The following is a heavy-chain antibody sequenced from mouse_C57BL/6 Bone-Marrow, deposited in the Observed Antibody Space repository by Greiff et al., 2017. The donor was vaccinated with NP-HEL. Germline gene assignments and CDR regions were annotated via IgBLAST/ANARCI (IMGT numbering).Heavy chain of an antibody. CDR1: GYTFTSYW. Sequence: QVQLKQPGAELVKPGASVKLSCKASGYTFTSYWMQWVKQRPGQGLEWIGEIDPSASYTNYNQKFKGKATLTVDTSTSTAYMQLSSLTSEDSAVYYCAREGYYYGSSPDYWGQGTTLTVSS. J-gene: IGHJ2*01. CDR2: IDPSASYT. V-gene: IGHV1-50*01. CDR3: AREGYYYGSSPDY. D-gene: IGHD1-1*01.